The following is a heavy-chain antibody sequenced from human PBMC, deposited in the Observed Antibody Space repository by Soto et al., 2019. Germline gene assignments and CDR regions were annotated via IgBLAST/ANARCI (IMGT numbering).Heavy chain of an antibody. CDR1: GYTFTSYG. CDR2: ISAYNGNT. V-gene: IGHV1-18*01. D-gene: IGHD3-10*01. J-gene: IGHJ4*02. Sequence: QVQLVQSGAEVKKPGASVKVSCKASGYTFTSYGISWVRQAPGQGLEWMGWISAYNGNTNYAQKLQGRVTMTTDTPTRTAYMELRNLRTDDTAVYYCARDKGDGSGSYYGYWGQGTLVTVSS. CDR3: ARDKGDGSGSYYGY.